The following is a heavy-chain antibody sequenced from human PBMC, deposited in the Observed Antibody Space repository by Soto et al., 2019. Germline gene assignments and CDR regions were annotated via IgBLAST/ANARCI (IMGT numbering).Heavy chain of an antibody. Sequence: PSETLSLTCAVYGGSFSGYYWSWIRQPPGKGLEWIGEINHSGSTNYNPSLKSRVTISVDTSKNQFSLKLSSVTAADTAVYYCARRYGDYSPFDYWGQGTLVTVSS. CDR3: ARRYGDYSPFDY. D-gene: IGHD4-17*01. V-gene: IGHV4-34*01. CDR2: INHSGST. CDR1: GGSFSGYY. J-gene: IGHJ4*02.